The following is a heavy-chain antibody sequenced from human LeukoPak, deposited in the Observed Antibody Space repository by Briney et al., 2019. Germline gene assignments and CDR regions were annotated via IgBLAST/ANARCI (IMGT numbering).Heavy chain of an antibody. CDR3: ARGQVAVAGTGWYFDL. V-gene: IGHV3-74*01. CDR1: GFTFSSYW. D-gene: IGHD6-19*01. Sequence: GGSLRLSCAASGFTFSSYWMHWVRQAPGKGLVWVSRINSDGSSTSYADSVKGRFTISRDNAKNTLYLQMNSLRAEDTAVYYCARGQVAVAGTGWYFDLWGRGTLVTVSS. CDR2: INSDGSST. J-gene: IGHJ2*01.